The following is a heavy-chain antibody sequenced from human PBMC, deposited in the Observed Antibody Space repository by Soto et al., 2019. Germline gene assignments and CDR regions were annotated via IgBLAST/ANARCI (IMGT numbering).Heavy chain of an antibody. J-gene: IGHJ4*02. Sequence: QVKLMQSGTEVAKPGASVKVSCKTSGNTVGTFGLSWGRLAPGQGLEWMGWIVGDSGATVYSQKFQGRVTMYSDRSSNTAYMELRRLTSDVSALYYWARVAGYGPGSRRFDVWGQGTLVSVSS. D-gene: IGHD3-10*01. CDR2: IVGDSGAT. V-gene: IGHV1-18*01. CDR3: ARVAGYGPGSRRFDV. CDR1: GNTVGTFG.